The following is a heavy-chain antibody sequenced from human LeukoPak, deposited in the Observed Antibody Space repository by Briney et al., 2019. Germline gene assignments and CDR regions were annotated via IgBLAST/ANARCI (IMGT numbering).Heavy chain of an antibody. CDR2: ISYDGSNK. D-gene: IGHD3-3*02. V-gene: IGHV3-30-3*01. Sequence: GGSLRLSCAASGFTFSSYAMHWVRQAPGKGLEWVAVISYDGSNKYYADSVKGRFTISRDNSKNMVYLQMNSLRVEDTAVYFCAKGTSTLDYWGQGTLVTVSS. CDR1: GFTFSSYA. J-gene: IGHJ4*02. CDR3: AKGTSTLDY.